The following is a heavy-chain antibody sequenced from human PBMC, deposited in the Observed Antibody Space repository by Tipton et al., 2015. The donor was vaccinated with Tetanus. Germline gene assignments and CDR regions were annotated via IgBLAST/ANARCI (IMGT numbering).Heavy chain of an antibody. J-gene: IGHJ4*02. CDR2: INTHNGDT. CDR3: VRDKVGGITGFDH. CDR1: GYTFTGYD. Sequence: QSGAEVKEPGASVTVSCKASGYTFTGYDVSWVRQAPGQGLEWMGWINTHNGDTNYAQRFEDRVTMTTDTSTSTAYMELRGLRSDDTAVYFCVRDKVGGITGFDHWGQGTLVTVSS. V-gene: IGHV1-18*01. D-gene: IGHD1-26*01.